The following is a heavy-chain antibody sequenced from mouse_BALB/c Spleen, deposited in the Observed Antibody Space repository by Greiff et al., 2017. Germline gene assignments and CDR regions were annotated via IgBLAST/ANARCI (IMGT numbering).Heavy chain of an antibody. CDR2: ILPGSGST. D-gene: IGHD2-1*01. Sequence: VMLVESGAELMKPGASVKISCKATGYTFSSYWIEWVKQRPGHGLEWIGEILPGSGSTNYNEKFKGKATFTADTSSNTAYMQLSSLTSEDSAVYYCARHYGNYGAMDYWGQGTSVTVSS. CDR1: GYTFSSYW. J-gene: IGHJ4*01. V-gene: IGHV1-9*01. CDR3: ARHYGNYGAMDY.